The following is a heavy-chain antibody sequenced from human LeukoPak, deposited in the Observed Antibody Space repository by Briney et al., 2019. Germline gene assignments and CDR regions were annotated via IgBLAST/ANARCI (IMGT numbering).Heavy chain of an antibody. CDR3: ATDVVVPAAMCFDY. Sequence: GASVKVSCKVSGYTLTELSMHWVRQAPGKGLERMGGFDPEDGETIYAQKFQGRVTMTEDTSTDTAYMELSSLRSEDTAVYYCATDVVVPAAMCFDYWGQGTLVTVSS. D-gene: IGHD2-2*01. CDR1: GYTLTELS. CDR2: FDPEDGET. J-gene: IGHJ4*02. V-gene: IGHV1-24*01.